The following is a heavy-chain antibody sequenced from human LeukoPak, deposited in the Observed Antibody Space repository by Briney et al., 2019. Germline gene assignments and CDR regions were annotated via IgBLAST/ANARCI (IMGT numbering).Heavy chain of an antibody. J-gene: IGHJ6*02. Sequence: GASVKVSCKASGYTFTSYDINWVRQATGQGLEWMGWMNPNSGNTGYAQKFQGRVTMTRNTSISTAYMELSSLRSEDTAVYYCARPLEYYYYYGMDVWGQGTTVTVSS. CDR2: MNPNSGNT. CDR3: ARPLEYYYYYGMDV. CDR1: GYTFTSYD. V-gene: IGHV1-8*01.